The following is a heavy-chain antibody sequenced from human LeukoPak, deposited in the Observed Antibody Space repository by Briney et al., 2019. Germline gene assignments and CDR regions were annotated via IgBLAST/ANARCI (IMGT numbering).Heavy chain of an antibody. J-gene: IGHJ4*02. D-gene: IGHD3-9*01. Sequence: SETLSLTCTVSGGSISSYYWGWIRQPPGKGLEWIGSIYYSGSTYYNPSLKSRVTISVDTSKNQFSLKLSSVTAADTAVYYCATHYDILTGPNYWGQGTLVTVSS. CDR2: IYYSGST. V-gene: IGHV4-39*01. CDR1: GGSISSYY. CDR3: ATHYDILTGPNY.